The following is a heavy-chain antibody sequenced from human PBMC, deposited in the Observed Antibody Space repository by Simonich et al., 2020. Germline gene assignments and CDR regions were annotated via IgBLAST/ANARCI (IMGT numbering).Heavy chain of an antibody. V-gene: IGHV1-2*02. D-gene: IGHD7-27*01. Sequence: QVQLVQSGAEVKKPGASVKVSCKASGYTFTGYYMHWVRQAPGQGLEGRGWINPNRGGTNDAQKFKGRVTMTRDTSISTAYMELSRLRSDDTAVYYCARGPRWTGDDAFDIWGQGTMVTVSS. J-gene: IGHJ3*02. CDR1: GYTFTGYY. CDR2: INPNRGGT. CDR3: ARGPRWTGDDAFDI.